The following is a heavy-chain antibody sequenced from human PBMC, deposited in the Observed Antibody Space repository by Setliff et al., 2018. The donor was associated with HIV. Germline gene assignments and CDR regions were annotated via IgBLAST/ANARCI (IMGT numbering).Heavy chain of an antibody. D-gene: IGHD3-22*01. V-gene: IGHV2-5*02. J-gene: IGHJ4*02. CDR2: IYLDDDK. Sequence: SGPTLVNPTQTLTLTCSFSGFSLNTAGVGVAWIRRPPGKALEWLALIYLDDDKRFSPSLSSRLTITKDTSKIQVVLTMANMDPVDTATYFWAHYYDSSGFYNSFDYGGQGALVTVSS. CDR3: AHYYDSSGFYNSFDY. CDR1: GFSLNTAGVG.